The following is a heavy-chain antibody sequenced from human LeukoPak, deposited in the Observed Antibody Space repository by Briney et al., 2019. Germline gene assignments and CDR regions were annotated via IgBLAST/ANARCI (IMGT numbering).Heavy chain of an antibody. J-gene: IGHJ5*02. D-gene: IGHD3-10*01. CDR2: INHSGST. CDR3: ARHKYGSGSYYRTLYNWFDP. V-gene: IGHV4-34*01. Sequence: SETLSLTCAVYGGSFSGYYWSWIRQPPGKGLEWIGEINHSGSTNYNPPLKSRVTISVDTSKNQFSLKLSSVTAADTAVYYCARHKYGSGSYYRTLYNWFDPWGQGTLVTVSS. CDR1: GGSFSGYY.